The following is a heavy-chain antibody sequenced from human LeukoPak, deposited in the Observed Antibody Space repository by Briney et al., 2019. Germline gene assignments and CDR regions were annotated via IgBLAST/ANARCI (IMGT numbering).Heavy chain of an antibody. CDR1: GYTFTSYD. Sequence: SVKVSCKASGYTFTSYDINWVRQATGQGLEWMGWMNPNSGNTGYAQKFQGRVTITRNTSISTAYMELSSLRSEDTAVYYCARGRGYDFFNYYYYMDVWGKGTTVTVSS. CDR2: MNPNSGNT. V-gene: IGHV1-8*03. D-gene: IGHD3-3*01. CDR3: ARGRGYDFFNYYYYMDV. J-gene: IGHJ6*03.